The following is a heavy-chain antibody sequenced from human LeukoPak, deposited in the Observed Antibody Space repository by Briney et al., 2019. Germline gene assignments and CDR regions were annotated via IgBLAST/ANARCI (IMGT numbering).Heavy chain of an antibody. Sequence: SETLSLTCTVSGGSISSYYWSWIRQPPGKGLEWIGYIYYSGSTNYNPSLKSRVTISVDTSKNQFSLKLSSVTAADKAVYYCARDANLYYYDSSGYYWSYFDYWGQGTLVTVSS. V-gene: IGHV4-59*01. CDR2: IYYSGST. D-gene: IGHD3-22*01. J-gene: IGHJ4*02. CDR1: GGSISSYY. CDR3: ARDANLYYYDSSGYYWSYFDY.